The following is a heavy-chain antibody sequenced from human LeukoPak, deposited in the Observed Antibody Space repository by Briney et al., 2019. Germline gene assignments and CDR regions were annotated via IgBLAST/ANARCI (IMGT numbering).Heavy chain of an antibody. CDR3: ARSVGAGACDI. J-gene: IGHJ3*02. CDR2: IYYSGKT. V-gene: IGHV4-61*01. Sequence: SETLSLTCTVSGGSVTSGSYYWTCIRQPPGKGLESLVNIYYSGKTNSNPPLTSRVTISIDTSKKQFSLKLSSVAAADTAVYYCARSVGAGACDIWGQGTMVTVS. CDR1: GGSVTSGSYY. D-gene: IGHD1-26*01.